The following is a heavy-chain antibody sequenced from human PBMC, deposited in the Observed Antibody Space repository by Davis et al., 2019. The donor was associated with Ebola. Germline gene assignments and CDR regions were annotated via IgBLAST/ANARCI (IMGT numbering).Heavy chain of an antibody. CDR3: ARGQLTSNIVVVTASHFDS. Sequence: MPSETLSLTCAVYGGSFNGYYWSWIRQPPGKGLEWIGEINYGGSTNYNPSLKSRVAILVDTSKNQFSLKVSSVTAADTAVYYCARGQLTSNIVVVTASHFDSWGQGNLVTVSS. CDR2: INYGGST. V-gene: IGHV4-34*01. D-gene: IGHD2-21*02. CDR1: GGSFNGYY. J-gene: IGHJ4*02.